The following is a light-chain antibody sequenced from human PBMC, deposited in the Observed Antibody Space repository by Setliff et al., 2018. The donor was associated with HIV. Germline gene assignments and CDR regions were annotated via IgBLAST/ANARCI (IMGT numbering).Light chain of an antibody. CDR2: DVS. CDR1: SSDVGGYNY. V-gene: IGLV2-11*01. Sequence: QSALAQPRSVSGSPGQSVTISCTGTSSDVGGYNYVSWYQQHPGKAPKLMIYDVSKRPSGVPDRFSGSKSGNTASLTIYGLQAEDEADYNCCSYAGSYTFVFGTGTKSPS. CDR3: CSYAGSYTFV. J-gene: IGLJ1*01.